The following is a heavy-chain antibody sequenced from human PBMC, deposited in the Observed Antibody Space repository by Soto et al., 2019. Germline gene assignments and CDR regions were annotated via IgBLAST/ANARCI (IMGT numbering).Heavy chain of an antibody. D-gene: IGHD2-2*01. CDR1: GASITGSFF. V-gene: IGHV4-4*07. CDR3: ARGMIPPGAPARYYFDS. CDR2: FALSGTT. J-gene: IGHJ4*02. Sequence: QVQLQESGPGLMKPSETLSLTCTVSGASITGSFFWSWIRQPAGKGLEWIGRFALSGTTNYNPSLRSRVTMSADVSKNQFSLRLTSVTAADTALYYCARGMIPPGAPARYYFDSWGQGTLVTVSS.